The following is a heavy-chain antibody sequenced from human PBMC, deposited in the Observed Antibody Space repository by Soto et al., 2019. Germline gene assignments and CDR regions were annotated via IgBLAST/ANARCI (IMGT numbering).Heavy chain of an antibody. CDR2: INHSGST. V-gene: IGHV4-34*01. J-gene: IGHJ4*02. Sequence: SETLSLTCAVYGGSFSGYYWSWIRQPPGKGLEWIGEINHSGSTNYNPSLKSRVTISVDTSKNQFSLKLSSVTAADTAVYYCARGLHDFWSGYYKSYYFDYWGQGTLVTVS. D-gene: IGHD3-3*01. CDR1: GGSFSGYY. CDR3: ARGLHDFWSGYYKSYYFDY.